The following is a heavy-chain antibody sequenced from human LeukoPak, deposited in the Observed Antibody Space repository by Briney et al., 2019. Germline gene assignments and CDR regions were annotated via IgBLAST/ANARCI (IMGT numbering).Heavy chain of an antibody. CDR3: AKDLRAYSSDYDY. J-gene: IGHJ4*02. Sequence: GRSLRLSCAASGFTFDDYAMHWVRQAPGKGLEWVSGISWNSGSIGYADSVKGRFTISRDNAKNSLYLQMNSLRADDMALYYCAKDLRAYSSDYDYRGQGTLVTVSS. CDR1: GFTFDDYA. V-gene: IGHV3-9*03. CDR2: ISWNSGSI. D-gene: IGHD6-19*01.